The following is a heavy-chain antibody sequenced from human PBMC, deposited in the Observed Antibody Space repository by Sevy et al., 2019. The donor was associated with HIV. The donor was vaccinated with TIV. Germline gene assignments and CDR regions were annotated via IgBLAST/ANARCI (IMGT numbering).Heavy chain of an antibody. D-gene: IGHD6-19*01. J-gene: IGHJ4*02. Sequence: GGSLRLSCAASGFTFSSYAMHWVRQAPGKGLEWVAVISYDGSNKYYADSVKGRFTISRDNSKNTLYLQMNSLRAEDTAVYYCARPQEWLVPQYYFDNWGQGTLVTVSS. CDR2: ISYDGSNK. CDR1: GFTFSSYA. CDR3: ARPQEWLVPQYYFDN. V-gene: IGHV3-30-3*01.